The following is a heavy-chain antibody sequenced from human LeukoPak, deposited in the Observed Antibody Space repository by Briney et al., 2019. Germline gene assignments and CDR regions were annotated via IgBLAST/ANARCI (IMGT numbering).Heavy chain of an antibody. V-gene: IGHV4-34*01. J-gene: IGHJ4*02. D-gene: IGHD3-22*01. CDR2: INHSGRN. Sequence: SETLSLTCAVYGGSFSGYYWSWIRQPPGKGLEWIGEINHSGRNNYNPSLKSRVTVSVDTSKNQFSLKLSSVTAADTAVYYCARVAQPPMIVGVEYYFDYWGQGTLVTVSS. CDR3: ARVAQPPMIVGVEYYFDY. CDR1: GGSFSGYY.